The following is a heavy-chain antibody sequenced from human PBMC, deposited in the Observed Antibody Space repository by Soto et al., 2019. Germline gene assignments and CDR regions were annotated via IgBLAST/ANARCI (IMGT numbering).Heavy chain of an antibody. V-gene: IGHV3-53*01. J-gene: IGHJ4*02. CDR2: TYSSGNT. D-gene: IGHD5-12*01. CDR3: ASSRGYSGYDRGSGTFDY. CDR1: GFTVSSNY. Sequence: PGGSLRLSCAASGFTVSSNYMSWVRQAPGKGLEWVSVTYSSGNTYYADSVKGRFTISRDNSKNTLYLQMNSLRAEDTAIYYCASSRGYSGYDRGSGTFDYWGQGILVTVSS.